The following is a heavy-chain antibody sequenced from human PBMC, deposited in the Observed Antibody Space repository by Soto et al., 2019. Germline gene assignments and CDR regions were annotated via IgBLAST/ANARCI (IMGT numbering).Heavy chain of an antibody. V-gene: IGHV1-69*13. CDR2: IIPIFGTA. D-gene: IGHD2-15*01. CDR3: ALRLRGVVALKFDY. Sequence: SVKVSCKASGYTFTSYYMHWVRQAPGQGLEWMGGIIPIFGTANYAQKFQGRVTITADESTSTAYMELSSLRSEDTAVYYCALRLRGVVALKFDYWGQGTLVTVSS. J-gene: IGHJ4*02. CDR1: GYTFTSYY.